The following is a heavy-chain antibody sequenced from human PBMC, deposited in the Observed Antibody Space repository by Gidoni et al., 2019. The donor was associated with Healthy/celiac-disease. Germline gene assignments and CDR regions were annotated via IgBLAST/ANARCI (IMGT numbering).Heavy chain of an antibody. CDR2: INHSGST. CDR3: ARGLSVWFGRGWFDP. J-gene: IGHJ5*02. D-gene: IGHD3-10*01. Sequence: QVPLQQWGAGLLTPSETLSLTCAVYGGSFRGYYWSWIRQPPGKGLEWSGEINHSGSTNYNPSLKSRVTISVDRSKNQCARKLISVTAADTAVYYGARGLSVWFGRGWFDPWGQGTLVTVSS. V-gene: IGHV4-34*01. CDR1: GGSFRGYY.